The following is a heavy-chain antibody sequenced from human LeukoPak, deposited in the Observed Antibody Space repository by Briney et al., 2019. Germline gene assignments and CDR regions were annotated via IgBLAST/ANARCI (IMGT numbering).Heavy chain of an antibody. Sequence: GGSLRLSCAASGFTFSSYGMHWVRQAPGKGLEWVAVIWYDGSNKYYADSVKGRFTISRDNSENTLYLQMNSLRAEDTAVYYCARDSTEYSYGYFDYWGQGTLVTVSS. CDR3: ARDSTEYSYGYFDY. CDR1: GFTFSSYG. J-gene: IGHJ4*02. CDR2: IWYDGSNK. V-gene: IGHV3-33*01. D-gene: IGHD5-18*01.